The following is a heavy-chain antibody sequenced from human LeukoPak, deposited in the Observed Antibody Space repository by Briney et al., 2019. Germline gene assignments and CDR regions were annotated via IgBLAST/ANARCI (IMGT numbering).Heavy chain of an antibody. CDR1: GFTSSSYA. Sequence: HPGGSLRLSCAASGFTSSSYAMSWVREAPGKGLEWVSAISGSGGSTYYADSVKGRFTISRDNSKNTLYLQMNSLRAEDTAVYYCAKDPYYYGSGSYFDYWGQGTLVTVSS. J-gene: IGHJ4*02. CDR3: AKDPYYYGSGSYFDY. CDR2: ISGSGGST. D-gene: IGHD3-10*01. V-gene: IGHV3-23*01.